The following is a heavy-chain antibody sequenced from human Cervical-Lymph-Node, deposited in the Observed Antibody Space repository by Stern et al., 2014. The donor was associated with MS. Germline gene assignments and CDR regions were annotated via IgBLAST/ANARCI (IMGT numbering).Heavy chain of an antibody. V-gene: IGHV2-5*02. CDR1: GFSLSTSGVG. J-gene: IGHJ4*02. CDR2: IYWDDSK. Sequence: QVTLRESGPTLVNPTQTLSLTCTFSGFSLSTSGVGVGWLRPPPGKALEWLAFIYWDDSKRYSPSLKNRLTITKDTSKNQVVLTMNNMDPVDTATFYCATHAPGVVPAALDYWGQGTLVTVS. CDR3: ATHAPGVVPAALDY. D-gene: IGHD2-2*01.